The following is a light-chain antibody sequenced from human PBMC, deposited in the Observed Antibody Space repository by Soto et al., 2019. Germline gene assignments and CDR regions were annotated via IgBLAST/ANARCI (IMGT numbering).Light chain of an antibody. CDR2: NAS. J-gene: IGKJ1*01. CDR1: QSISSW. CDR3: QQYNSYSRT. V-gene: IGKV1-5*03. Sequence: DIPMTQSPSTLSASVGDRVTITCRASQSISSWLAWYQQKPGKAHKLLIYNASSLESGVPSRFSGSGSGTEFTLTISRLQPDDFATYYCQQYNSYSRTFGQGTKVEIK.